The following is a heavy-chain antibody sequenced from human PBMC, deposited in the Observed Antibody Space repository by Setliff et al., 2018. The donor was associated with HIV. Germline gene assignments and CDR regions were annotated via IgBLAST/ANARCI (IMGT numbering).Heavy chain of an antibody. CDR3: ARARLQGIVTAVGPRDNCLDP. CDR1: GYTFTAYA. D-gene: IGHD1-26*01. J-gene: IGHJ5*02. V-gene: IGHV1-18*01. Sequence: GASVKVSCKASGYTFTAYAMNWVRQAPGQGPEWMGWISAYTGHTDYAPRLLGRVTMTTDTSTSTAYMELRSLTSDDTAVYYCARARLQGIVTAVGPRDNCLDPWGQGTRVTVSS. CDR2: ISAYTGHT.